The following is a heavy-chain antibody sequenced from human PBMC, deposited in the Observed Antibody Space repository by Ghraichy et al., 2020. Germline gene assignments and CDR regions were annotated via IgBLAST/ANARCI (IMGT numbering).Heavy chain of an antibody. CDR3: ARDKFTTSYYYYSMDV. V-gene: IGHV3-30*04. J-gene: IGHJ6*02. CDR2: ISYDGMYK. Sequence: TLSLTCAASGFSFSSYALHWVRQAPGRGLEWVAVISYDGMYKYYADSVKGRFTISRDKSKKMLFLQMSSLRVDDTAIYYCARDKFTTSYYYYSMDVWGLGTTVTVSS. D-gene: IGHD3-22*01. CDR1: GFSFSSYA.